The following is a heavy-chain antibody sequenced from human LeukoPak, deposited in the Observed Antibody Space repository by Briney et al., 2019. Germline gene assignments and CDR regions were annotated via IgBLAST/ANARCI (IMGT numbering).Heavy chain of an antibody. J-gene: IGHJ3*02. CDR1: GGSISSGGYS. CDR3: ARDQGDPIPYAFDI. CDR2: IYHSGST. V-gene: IGHV4-30-2*01. Sequence: PSQTLSLTCAVSGGSISSGGYSWSWIRQPPGKGLEWIGYIYHSGSTYYNPSLKSRVTISVDRSKNQFSLKLSSVTAADTAVYYCARDQGDPIPYAFDIWGQGTMVTVSS.